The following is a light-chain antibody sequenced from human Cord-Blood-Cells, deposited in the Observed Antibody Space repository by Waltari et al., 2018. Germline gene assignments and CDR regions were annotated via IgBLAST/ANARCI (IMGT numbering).Light chain of an antibody. CDR1: KLGDKY. CDR2: QDS. J-gene: IGLJ2*01. Sequence: SYELTQPPSVSVSPGQTASITCSGDKLGDKYACWYQQKPGQSPVLVIDQDSKRPSGIPERFSGSNSGNTATLTISGTQAMDDADYYCQAWDSSTVVFGGGTKLTVL. V-gene: IGLV3-1*01. CDR3: QAWDSSTVV.